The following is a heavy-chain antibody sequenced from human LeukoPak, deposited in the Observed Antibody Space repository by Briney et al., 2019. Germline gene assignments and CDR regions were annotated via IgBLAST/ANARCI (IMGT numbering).Heavy chain of an antibody. CDR1: GYSFTSYW. J-gene: IGHJ3*02. CDR3: ARHAYCGGDCYQDDAFDI. Sequence: GESLKISCKGSGYSFTSYWISWVRQMPGKGLEWMGRIDPSDSYTNYSPSFQGHVTISADKSISTAYLQWSSLKASDTAMYYCARHAYCGGDCYQDDAFDIWGQGTMVTVSS. V-gene: IGHV5-10-1*01. CDR2: IDPSDSYT. D-gene: IGHD2-21*02.